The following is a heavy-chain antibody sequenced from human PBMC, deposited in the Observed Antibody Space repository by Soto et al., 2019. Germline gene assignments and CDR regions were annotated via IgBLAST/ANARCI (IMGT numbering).Heavy chain of an antibody. D-gene: IGHD2-15*01. CDR3: ARDEPYCSGGSCYSEGYGDSSREFDY. V-gene: IGHV4-34*01. CDR1: GGSFSGYY. CDR2: INHSGST. J-gene: IGHJ4*02. Sequence: SETLSLTCAVYGGSFSGYYWSWIRQPPGKGLEWIGEINHSGSTNYNPSLKSRVTISVDTSKNQFSLKLSSVTTADTAVYYCARDEPYCSGGSCYSEGYGDSSREFDYWGQGTLVTVSS.